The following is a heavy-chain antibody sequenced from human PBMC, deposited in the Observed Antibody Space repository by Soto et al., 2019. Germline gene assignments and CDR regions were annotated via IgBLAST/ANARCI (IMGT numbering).Heavy chain of an antibody. D-gene: IGHD3-22*01. Sequence: GASVKVSCPASGGTFGIYAISWLRQAPGQGLEWMGGIIPIFGTANYAQKFQGRVTITADKSTSTAYMELSSLRSEDTAVYYCASPDQGDDDSSGSGLFDHCGQGTLVTVSS. J-gene: IGHJ4*02. V-gene: IGHV1-69*06. CDR1: GGTFGIYA. CDR3: ASPDQGDDDSSGSGLFDH. CDR2: IIPIFGTA.